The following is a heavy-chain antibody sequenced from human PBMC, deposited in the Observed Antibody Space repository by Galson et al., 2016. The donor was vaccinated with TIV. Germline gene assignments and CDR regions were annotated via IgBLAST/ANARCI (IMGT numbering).Heavy chain of an antibody. J-gene: IGHJ4*02. CDR2: VWFDGSNI. D-gene: IGHD3/OR15-3a*01. CDR3: AREFRDYYFDY. Sequence: SLRLSCAASGLSVDINYMTWVRLAPGTGLEWLAAVWFDGSNIHYAESVKGRFTISRDNPKNTLYLQMNSLRAEDTGVYYCAREFRDYYFDYWGQGTLVTVSP. V-gene: IGHV3-33*08. CDR1: GLSVDINY.